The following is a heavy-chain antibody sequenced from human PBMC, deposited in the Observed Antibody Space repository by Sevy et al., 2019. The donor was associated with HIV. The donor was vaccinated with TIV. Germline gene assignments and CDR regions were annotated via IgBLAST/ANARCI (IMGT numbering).Heavy chain of an antibody. CDR2: ISGSGGST. Sequence: GGSLRLSCAASGFTFRSYAMSWVRQAPGKGLEWVSAISGSGGSTSYADSVKGRFTISRDNSKNTLYLQMNSLRAEDTAVYYCAKVDVVGTTEDAFDIWGQWTMVTVSS. J-gene: IGHJ3*02. V-gene: IGHV3-23*01. CDR1: GFTFRSYA. D-gene: IGHD1-26*01. CDR3: AKVDVVGTTEDAFDI.